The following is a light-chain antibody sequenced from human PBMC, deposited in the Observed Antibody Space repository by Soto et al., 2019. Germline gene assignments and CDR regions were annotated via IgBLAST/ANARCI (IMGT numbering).Light chain of an antibody. CDR3: QQYHSFSPT. CDR1: QSISSW. V-gene: IGKV1-5*03. J-gene: IGKJ1*01. CDR2: KAS. Sequence: DIQMTQSPSTLSSSVGDRVTITCRASQSISSWLAWYQQKPGNAPKLLIYKASSLESGVPSRFSGSGSGTEFTFTISSLQPDDFATYYCQQYHSFSPTFGQGTKVEIK.